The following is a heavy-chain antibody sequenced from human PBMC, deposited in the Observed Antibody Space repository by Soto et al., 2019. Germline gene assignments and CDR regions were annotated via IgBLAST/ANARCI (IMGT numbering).Heavy chain of an antibody. CDR2: IYYRGTT. CDR1: GGSISSDNCL. D-gene: IGHD3-22*01. V-gene: IGHV4-39*01. CDR3: ARRMEDSTGKSFDY. J-gene: IGHJ4*02. Sequence: SETLSLTCTVSGGSISSDNCLWGWIRQPPGKGLEWIGNIYYRGTTYYNPSLKSRVTISVDTSKNQFSLKLSSVTAADTAVYYCARRMEDSTGKSFDYWGLGTLVT.